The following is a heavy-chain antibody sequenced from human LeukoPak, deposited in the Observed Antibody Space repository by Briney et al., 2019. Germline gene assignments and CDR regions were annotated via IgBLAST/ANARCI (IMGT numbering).Heavy chain of an antibody. CDR3: ARGPYSYGFSGYYYYYMDV. V-gene: IGHV1-2*02. Sequence: ASVKVSCKASGYTFTSYGISWVRQAPGQGLEWMGWINPNSGGTNYAQKFQGRVTMTRDTSISTAYMELSSLRSEDTAVYYCARGPYSYGFSGYYYYYMDVWGKGTTVTVSS. CDR1: GYTFTSYG. J-gene: IGHJ6*03. CDR2: INPNSGGT. D-gene: IGHD5-18*01.